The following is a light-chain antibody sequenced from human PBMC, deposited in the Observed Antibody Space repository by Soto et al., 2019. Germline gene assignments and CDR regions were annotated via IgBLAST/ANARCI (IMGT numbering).Light chain of an antibody. CDR3: QQYNNWPLT. J-gene: IGKJ4*01. CDR2: GAS. V-gene: IGKV3-15*01. Sequence: EIVMTQSPATLSVSPGERATLSCRASQTVNNNLAWYQQKPGQAPRLLIYGASARATGIPARFSDSGSGTEFTLTISSLQSEDFSVYYCQQYNNWPLTFGGGTKVEIK. CDR1: QTVNNN.